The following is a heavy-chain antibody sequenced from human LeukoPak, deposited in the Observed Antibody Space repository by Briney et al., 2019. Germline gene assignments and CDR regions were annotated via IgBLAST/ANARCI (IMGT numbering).Heavy chain of an antibody. CDR1: GYSFNSYW. CDR2: IYAGDSDT. Sequence: GESLKISWKGSGYSFNSYWIGWVRQMPGKGLEWRGIIYAGDSDTRYSPSFQGQVTISADKSISTAYLQWSSLKASDTAMYYCARLAIVVVPTSYFDYWGQGTLVTVSS. J-gene: IGHJ4*02. CDR3: ARLAIVVVPTSYFDY. D-gene: IGHD3-22*01. V-gene: IGHV5-51*01.